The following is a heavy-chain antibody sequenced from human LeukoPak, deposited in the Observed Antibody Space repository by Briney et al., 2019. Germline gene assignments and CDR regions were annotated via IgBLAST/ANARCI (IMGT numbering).Heavy chain of an antibody. Sequence: GGSLRLSCVTSGFTFDDYGMSWVRQAPGKGLEWVSGINWNGGSTGYADSVKSRFTISRDNAKNSLYLQMNSLRAEDTALYYCARDSRWLQKDYWGQGTLVTVSS. V-gene: IGHV3-20*04. CDR2: INWNGGST. CDR1: GFTFDDYG. CDR3: ARDSRWLQKDY. J-gene: IGHJ4*02. D-gene: IGHD5-24*01.